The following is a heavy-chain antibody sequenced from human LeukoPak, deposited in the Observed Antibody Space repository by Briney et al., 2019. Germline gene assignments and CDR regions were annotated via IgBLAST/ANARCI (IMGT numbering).Heavy chain of an antibody. J-gene: IGHJ4*02. V-gene: IGHV4-39*01. Sequence: SETLSLTCTVSGGSISSTSFSWGWIRQPPGEGREWIGRILYRGSTTYHPSLKSRVTISVDTSKNQFSLKLSSVTAADTAVYYCARHLTYYYNKRGQPYFDYWSQGTLVTVSS. CDR1: GGSISSTSFS. CDR2: ILYRGST. D-gene: IGHD3-22*01. CDR3: ARHLTYYYNKRGQPYFDY.